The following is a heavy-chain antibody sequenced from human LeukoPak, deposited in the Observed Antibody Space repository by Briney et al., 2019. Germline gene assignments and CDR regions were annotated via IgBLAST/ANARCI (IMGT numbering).Heavy chain of an antibody. CDR1: GGSFSGYY. CDR3: VRDPPSRLLGFDY. V-gene: IGHV4-34*01. J-gene: IGHJ4*02. Sequence: SETLSLTCAVYGGSFSGYYWSWIRQPPGKGLEWIGEINHSGSTNYNPSLKSRVTMSVDTSKNQFSLKLSSVTAADTAVYYCVRDPPSRLLGFDYWGQGTLVTVSS. CDR2: INHSGST. D-gene: IGHD2-15*01.